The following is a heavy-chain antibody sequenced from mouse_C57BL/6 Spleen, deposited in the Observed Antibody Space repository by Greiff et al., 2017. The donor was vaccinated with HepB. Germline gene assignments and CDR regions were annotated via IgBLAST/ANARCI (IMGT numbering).Heavy chain of an antibody. CDR3: ARPLLYDGSSYYYFDY. Sequence: VQLQQPGAELVKPGASVKLSCKASGYTFTSYWMQWVKQRPGQGLEWIGEIDPSDSYTNYNQKFKGKATLTVDTSSSTAYMQLSSLTSEDSAVYYCARPLLYDGSSYYYFDYWGQGTTLTVSS. J-gene: IGHJ2*01. CDR1: GYTFTSYW. D-gene: IGHD1-1*01. V-gene: IGHV1-50*01. CDR2: IDPSDSYT.